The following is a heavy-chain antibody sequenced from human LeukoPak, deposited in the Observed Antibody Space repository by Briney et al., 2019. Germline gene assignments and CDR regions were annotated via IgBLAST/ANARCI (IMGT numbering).Heavy chain of an antibody. D-gene: IGHD1-26*01. CDR3: ARDRRWELLRASAFDI. J-gene: IGHJ3*02. V-gene: IGHV1-69*13. CDR1: GGTFSSYA. CDR2: IIPIFGTT. Sequence: VASVKVSCKASGGTFSSYAISWVRQAPGQGLEWMGGIIPIFGTTNYAQKFQGRVTITADESTSTAYMELSSLRSEDTAVYYCARDRRWELLRASAFDIWGQGTMVTVSS.